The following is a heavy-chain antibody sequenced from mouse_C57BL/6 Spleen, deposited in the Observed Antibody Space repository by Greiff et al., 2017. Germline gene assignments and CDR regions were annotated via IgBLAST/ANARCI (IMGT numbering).Heavy chain of an antibody. Sequence: VQGVESGGGLVKPGGSLKLSCAASGFTFSSYAMSWVRQTPEKRLEWVAPISDGGSYTYYPDTVKGRFTIARDNAKNNLYLQMSHLRSEDTAMYYFARGGYDGAWFAYWGQGTLVTVSA. J-gene: IGHJ3*01. V-gene: IGHV5-4*01. CDR2: ISDGGSYT. CDR3: ARGGYDGAWFAY. D-gene: IGHD2-2*01. CDR1: GFTFSSYA.